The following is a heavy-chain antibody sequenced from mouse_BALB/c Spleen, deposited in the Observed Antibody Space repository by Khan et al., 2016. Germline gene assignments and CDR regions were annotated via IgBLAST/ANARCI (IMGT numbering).Heavy chain of an antibody. Sequence: QIQLVQSGPELKKPGETVKISCKASGYTFTNYGMNWVKQAPGKGLKWMGWINTNTGEPTYAEEFKGRFAFSLETSASTAYLQINNLKNEDTATDFCARTSLYEGFAYWGQGTLVTVSA. CDR3: ARTSLYEGFAY. CDR1: GYTFTNYG. CDR2: INTNTGEP. D-gene: IGHD6-1*01. J-gene: IGHJ3*01. V-gene: IGHV9-3*02.